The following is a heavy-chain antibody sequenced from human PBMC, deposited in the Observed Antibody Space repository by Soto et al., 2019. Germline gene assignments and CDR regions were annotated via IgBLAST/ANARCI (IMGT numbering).Heavy chain of an antibody. CDR3: ATRAADYDFWSGYYSYYYYMDV. D-gene: IGHD3-3*01. J-gene: IGHJ6*03. CDR1: GGSISSYY. V-gene: IGHV4-59*08. Sequence: PSETLSLTCTVSGGSISSYYXSWIRQPPGKGLEWIGYIYYSGNTNYNPSLKSRVTISVDTSKNQFSLKLSSVTAADTAVYYCATRAADYDFWSGYYSYYYYMDVWGKGTTVTVSS. CDR2: IYYSGNT.